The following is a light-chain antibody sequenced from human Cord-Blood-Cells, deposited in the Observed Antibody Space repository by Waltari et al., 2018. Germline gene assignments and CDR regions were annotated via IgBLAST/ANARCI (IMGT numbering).Light chain of an antibody. CDR2: GAS. CDR1: QSVSSY. J-gene: IGKJ2*01. CDR3: QQRSNWPYT. V-gene: IGKV3-11*01. Sequence: EIVLTQSPATLSLSPGERATLSCRASQSVSSYLAWYQQKPGQAPRLLIYGASNRATVIPARFSGSGSGTDFTRTISSLEPEDFAVYYCQQRSNWPYTFGQGTKLEIK.